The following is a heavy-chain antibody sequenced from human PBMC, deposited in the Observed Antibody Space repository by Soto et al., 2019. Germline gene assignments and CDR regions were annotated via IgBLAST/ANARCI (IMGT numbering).Heavy chain of an antibody. CDR2: IYYDGST. J-gene: IGHJ4*01. Sequence: QLQLQESGPGLVKPSETLSLTCTVSGASISSNSFHWGWIRQPPGKGMEWIATIYYDGSTYYNPSLKSRVTITADTSKNQFSLNLTSVTAADTAMYHCARRVGATPPRDWGHGTLVIVSS. CDR1: GASISSNSFH. D-gene: IGHD1-26*01. CDR3: ARRVGATPPRD. V-gene: IGHV4-39*01.